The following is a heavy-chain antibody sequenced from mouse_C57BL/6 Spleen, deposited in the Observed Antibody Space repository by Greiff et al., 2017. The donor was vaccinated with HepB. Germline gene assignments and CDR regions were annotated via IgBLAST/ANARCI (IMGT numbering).Heavy chain of an antibody. V-gene: IGHV1-64*01. J-gene: IGHJ4*01. Sequence: QVQLQQPGAELVKPGASVKLSCKASGYTFTSYWMHWVKQRPGQGLEWIGMIHPNSGSTNYNEKFKSKATLTVDKSSSTAYMQLSSLTSEDAAVYYCARPYYDGYSRDYAMDYWGQGTSGTVSS. CDR3: ARPYYDGYSRDYAMDY. CDR1: GYTFTSYW. D-gene: IGHD2-3*01. CDR2: IHPNSGST.